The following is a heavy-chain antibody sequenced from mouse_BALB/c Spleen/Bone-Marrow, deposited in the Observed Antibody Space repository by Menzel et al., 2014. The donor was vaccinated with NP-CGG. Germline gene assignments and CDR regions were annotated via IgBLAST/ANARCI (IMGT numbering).Heavy chain of an antibody. D-gene: IGHD1-2*01. CDR1: GYTFTRYW. CDR2: INPSNGRT. Sequence: VQLQQSGAELVKPGASVKLSCKASGYTFTRYWMEWVKRRPGQGLEWIGEINPSNGRTNYNEKFKSKATLTVDKSSSTAYMQLSSLTSEDSAVYYCAREAYYGPDYWGQGTTLTVSS. J-gene: IGHJ2*01. CDR3: AREAYYGPDY. V-gene: IGHV1S81*02.